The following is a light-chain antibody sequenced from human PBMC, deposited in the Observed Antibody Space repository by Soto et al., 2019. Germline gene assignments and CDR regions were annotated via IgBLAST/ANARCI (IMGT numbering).Light chain of an antibody. V-gene: IGLV2-8*01. CDR3: TSYGGRDNLI. CDR2: EVN. Sequence: QLVLTQPPSASGSPGQSVTISCTGTSSDIGAYNYISWFQQHPGEAPKLIISEVNKWPSGVPNRFSGSKSGNTASLTVSGLQAEDEADYYCTSYGGRDNLIFGGGTQLTVL. J-gene: IGLJ7*01. CDR1: SSDIGAYNY.